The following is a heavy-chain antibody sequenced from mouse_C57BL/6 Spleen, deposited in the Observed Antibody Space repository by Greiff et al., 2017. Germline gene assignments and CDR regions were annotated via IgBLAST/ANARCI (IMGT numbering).Heavy chain of an antibody. V-gene: IGHV5-17*01. D-gene: IGHD3-2*02. CDR3: ARPTAQATDWYFDV. J-gene: IGHJ1*03. Sequence: EVNVVESGGGLVKPGGSLKLSCAASGFTFSDYGMHWVRQAPEKGLEWVAYISSGSSTIYYADTVKGRFTISRDNAKNTLFLQMTSLRSEDTAMYYCARPTAQATDWYFDVWGTGTTVTVSS. CDR1: GFTFSDYG. CDR2: ISSGSSTI.